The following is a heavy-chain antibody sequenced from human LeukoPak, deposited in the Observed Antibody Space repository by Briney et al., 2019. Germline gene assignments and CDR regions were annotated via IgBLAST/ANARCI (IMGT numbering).Heavy chain of an antibody. J-gene: IGHJ3*01. Sequence: PGGSLRLSCAVSGFTFSGFWMSWSRQAPGKGLEWVASINSDGSEGYYADVVEGRFTISRDNAKNSLYLRINSLRAEDTAVYYCARSSYSSSSSVWGQGTMVTVSS. CDR1: GFTFSGFW. V-gene: IGHV3-7*03. CDR3: ARSSYSSSSSV. CDR2: INSDGSEG. D-gene: IGHD6-6*01.